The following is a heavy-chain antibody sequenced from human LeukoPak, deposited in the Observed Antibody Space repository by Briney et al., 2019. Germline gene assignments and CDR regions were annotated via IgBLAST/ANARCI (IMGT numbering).Heavy chain of an antibody. CDR2: IYHSGST. D-gene: IGHD3-22*01. Sequence: SETLSLTCAVSGYSISSGYYWGWIRQPPGKGLGWIGSIYHSGSTYYNPSLKSRVTISVDTSKNQFSLKLSSVTAADTAVYYCARLISGSSGYYHYYYYYYYMDVWGKGTTVTVSS. V-gene: IGHV4-38-2*01. CDR3: ARLISGSSGYYHYYYYYYYMDV. J-gene: IGHJ6*03. CDR1: GYSISSGYY.